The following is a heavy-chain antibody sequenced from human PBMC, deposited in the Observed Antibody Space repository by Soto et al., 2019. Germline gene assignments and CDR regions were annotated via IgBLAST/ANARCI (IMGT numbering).Heavy chain of an antibody. J-gene: IGHJ4*02. V-gene: IGHV3-23*01. CDR2: ISVSGFST. CDR3: ARGGYYDSNGYVN. Sequence: GGSLRLSCAASGFTFSGYAMSWVRQAPGKGLEWVSGISVSGFSTYYADSVKGRFTISRDNSKNTLHLQMSSLRAEDTAIYYCARGGYYDSNGYVNWGQGTLVTVSS. CDR1: GFTFSGYA. D-gene: IGHD3-22*01.